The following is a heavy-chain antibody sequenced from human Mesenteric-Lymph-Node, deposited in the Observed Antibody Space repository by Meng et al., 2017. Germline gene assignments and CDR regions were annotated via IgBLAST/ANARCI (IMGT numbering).Heavy chain of an antibody. CDR2: IIPIFGTA. CDR3: ARGEQLGYFDY. Sequence: VRWVTSWPEGTKLGSSVKAPGKASGGTFSNYAISWGRQAPGQGLEWMGGIIPIFGTANYAQKFQGRVTITADESTSTAYMELSSLRSEDTAVYYCARGEQLGYFDYWGQGTLVTVSS. D-gene: IGHD5-18*01. J-gene: IGHJ4*02. V-gene: IGHV1-69*01. CDR1: GGTFSNYA.